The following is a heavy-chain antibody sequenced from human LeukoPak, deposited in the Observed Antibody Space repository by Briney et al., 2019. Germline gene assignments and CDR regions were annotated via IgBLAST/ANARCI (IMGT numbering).Heavy chain of an antibody. Sequence: PSETLSLTCSVSGDSISGYYWSWIRQPPGKGLEWIGQIYNRGSTNYNPSLKSRVTLSVDTPKNQFSLKLNSVTTADTAIYYCARVRGRDDYWGQGTLVTVSS. CDR2: IYNRGST. J-gene: IGHJ4*02. V-gene: IGHV4-59*01. CDR3: ARVRGRDDY. CDR1: GDSISGYY.